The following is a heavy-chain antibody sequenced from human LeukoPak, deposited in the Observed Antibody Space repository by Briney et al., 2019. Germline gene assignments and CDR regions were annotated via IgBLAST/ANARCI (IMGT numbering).Heavy chain of an antibody. CDR1: GFTFSSYG. D-gene: IGHD3-22*01. J-gene: IGHJ3*02. V-gene: IGHV3-30*02. CDR2: IRYDGGNK. CDR3: AKVSAYYYDSSGTEDAFDI. Sequence: GGSLRLSCAASGFTFSSYGMSWVRQAPGKGLECVAFIRYDGGNKYFADSVKGRFTISRDNSKNTLSLQMNSLRAEDTAVYYCAKVSAYYYDSSGTEDAFDIWGQGTMVTVSS.